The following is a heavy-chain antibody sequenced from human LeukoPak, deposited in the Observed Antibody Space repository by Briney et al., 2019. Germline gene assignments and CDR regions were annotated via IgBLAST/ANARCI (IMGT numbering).Heavy chain of an antibody. D-gene: IGHD1-26*01. Sequence: PAGSLRLSCSASGFTFSSYAMHCVRHPPGKGLEYDSGISSNVGSTYHTDSMKGRFTLSRDHYKHALYFPVSSLRAEDTAVYYCVKVFSRVGATYLDYWGQGTLVTVSS. CDR2: ISSNVGST. V-gene: IGHV3-64D*06. CDR1: GFTFSSYA. J-gene: IGHJ4*02. CDR3: VKVFSRVGATYLDY.